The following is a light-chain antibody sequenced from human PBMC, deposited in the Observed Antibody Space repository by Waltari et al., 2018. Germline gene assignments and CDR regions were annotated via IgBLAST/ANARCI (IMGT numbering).Light chain of an antibody. J-gene: IGLJ2*01. Sequence: QSVLTQPPSVSEAPRQRVTISCSGSSSNIGNNAVNWYQRLPGEAPKLLIYYVDLTPSGVADRFSGSKSGTSASMAIGGLLSEDEGDYYCAAWDDSLNAVVFGGGTKLTVL. CDR3: AAWDDSLNAVV. V-gene: IGLV1-36*01. CDR2: YVD. CDR1: SSNIGNNA.